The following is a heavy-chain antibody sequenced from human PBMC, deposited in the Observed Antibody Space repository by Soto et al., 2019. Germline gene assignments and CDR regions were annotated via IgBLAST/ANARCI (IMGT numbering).Heavy chain of an antibody. CDR2: TYYRSKWYN. V-gene: IGHV6-1*01. Sequence: SQTLSLTCAISGDSVSTNSATWDWIRQSPSRGLEWLGRTYYRSKWYNDYAVSVKGRITINPDTSNNQLSLYLNSMTAADTAVYFCARAGIRDYGDYYNIDSWGQGTLVTVSS. CDR1: GDSVSTNSAT. J-gene: IGHJ4*02. CDR3: ARAGIRDYGDYYNIDS. D-gene: IGHD4-17*01.